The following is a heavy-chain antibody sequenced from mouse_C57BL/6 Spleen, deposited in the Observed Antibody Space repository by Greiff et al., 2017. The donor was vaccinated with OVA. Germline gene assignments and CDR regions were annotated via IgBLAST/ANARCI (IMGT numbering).Heavy chain of an antibody. CDR2: ISSGGSYT. CDR3: ARDLEGFYFDY. CDR1: GFTFSSYG. V-gene: IGHV5-6*01. J-gene: IGHJ2*01. Sequence: EVNVVESGGDLVKPGGSLKLSCAASGFTFSSYGMSWVRQTPDKRLEWVATISSGGSYTYYPDSVKGRFTISRDNAKNTLYLQMSSLKSEDTAMYYCARDLEGFYFDYWGQGTTLTVSS.